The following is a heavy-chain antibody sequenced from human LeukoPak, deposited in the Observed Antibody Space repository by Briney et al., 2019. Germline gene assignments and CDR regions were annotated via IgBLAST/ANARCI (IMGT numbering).Heavy chain of an antibody. D-gene: IGHD3-22*01. CDR2: IYHSGGT. CDR3: ARRRDYYDSSGYFRFDY. V-gene: IGHV4-38-2*01. Sequence: SETLSLTCVVSGYSISSGYYWGWTRQSPGKGLEWIGSIYHSGGTFYNPSLKSRVTISVDTSKNQFSLKLSSVTAADTAVCYCARRRDYYDSSGYFRFDYWGQGALVTVSS. CDR1: GYSISSGYY. J-gene: IGHJ4*02.